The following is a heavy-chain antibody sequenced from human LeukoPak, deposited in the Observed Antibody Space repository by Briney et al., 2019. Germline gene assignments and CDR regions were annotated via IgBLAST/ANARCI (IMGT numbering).Heavy chain of an antibody. D-gene: IGHD6-13*01. CDR1: GFTFSSYA. Sequence: GGSLRLSCAASGFTFSSYAMSWVRQAPGKGLEWVSAISGRGGSTYYADSVKGRFTISRDNSKNTLYLQMNSLRAEDTAVYYCAKSTALISWYNYYYYGMDVWGQGTTVTVSS. CDR2: ISGRGGST. J-gene: IGHJ6*02. CDR3: AKSTALISWYNYYYYGMDV. V-gene: IGHV3-23*01.